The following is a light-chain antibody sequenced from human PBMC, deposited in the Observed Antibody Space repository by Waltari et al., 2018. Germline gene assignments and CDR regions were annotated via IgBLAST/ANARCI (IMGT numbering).Light chain of an antibody. Sequence: DIQLTQSPSFLSASVGARVTITCRASQVFSSYLAWYQQEPGKAPKLLIYGASTLQSGVPARFSGSGSGTECTLTISRLQPEDFETYYCQQLNGYRTFGQGTKVEVK. J-gene: IGKJ1*01. CDR3: QQLNGYRT. V-gene: IGKV1-9*01. CDR1: QVFSSY. CDR2: GAS.